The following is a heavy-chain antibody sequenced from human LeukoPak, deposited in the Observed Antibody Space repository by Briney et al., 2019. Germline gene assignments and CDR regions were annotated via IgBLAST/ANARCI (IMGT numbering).Heavy chain of an antibody. CDR1: SDSISSTYW. D-gene: IGHD4-11*01. CDR2: IYHSGST. J-gene: IGHJ4*02. V-gene: IGHV4-4*02. CDR3: ARGAKTTVTTSAFYY. Sequence: PSETLSLTCAVSSDSISSTYWWTWVRQPPGKGLEWIGEIYHSGSTNYNPSLKSRVTISVDKSKHQFSLKLSSVTAADTAVYYCARGAKTTVTTSAFYYWGQGTLVTVSS.